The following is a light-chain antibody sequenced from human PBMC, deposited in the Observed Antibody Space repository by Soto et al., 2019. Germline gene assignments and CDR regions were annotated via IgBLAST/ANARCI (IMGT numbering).Light chain of an antibody. Sequence: QSALTQPASVSGSPGQSITISCPGTSSDVGAYNYVSWYQQHPGKAPKLMIYDVSNRPSGVSDRLFGSKSGNTASLSISGLQAEDEADYYCCSYTSRSTYVFGTGTKVTVL. CDR1: SSDVGAYNY. V-gene: IGLV2-14*01. J-gene: IGLJ1*01. CDR3: CSYTSRSTYV. CDR2: DVS.